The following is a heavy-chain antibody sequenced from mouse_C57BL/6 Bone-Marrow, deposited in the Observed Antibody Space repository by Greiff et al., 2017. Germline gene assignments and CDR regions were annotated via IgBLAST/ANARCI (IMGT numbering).Heavy chain of an antibody. V-gene: IGHV5-4*03. CDR1: GFTFSSYA. D-gene: IGHD2-4*01. CDR2: ISDGGSYT. CDR3: ARPSDYDVAWFAY. Sequence: EVKLQESGGGLVKPGGSLKLSCAASGFTFSSYAMSWVRQTPEKRLEWVATISDGGSYTYYPDNVKGRFTISRDNAKNNLYLQMSHLKSEDTAMYYCARPSDYDVAWFAYWGQGTLVTVSA. J-gene: IGHJ3*01.